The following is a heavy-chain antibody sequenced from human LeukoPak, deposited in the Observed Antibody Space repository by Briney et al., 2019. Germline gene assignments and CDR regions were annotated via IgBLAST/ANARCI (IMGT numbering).Heavy chain of an antibody. D-gene: IGHD4-17*01. Sequence: SETLSLTCTVSGGSVSTSSYYWGWVRQPPGRGLEWIGSIYYSGNTYYNPSLKSRVTISVDTSKNQFSLKLSSVTAADTAVYYCARNQRDYLFDYWGQGTLVTVSS. J-gene: IGHJ4*02. V-gene: IGHV4-39*01. CDR3: ARNQRDYLFDY. CDR2: IYYSGNT. CDR1: GGSVSTSSYY.